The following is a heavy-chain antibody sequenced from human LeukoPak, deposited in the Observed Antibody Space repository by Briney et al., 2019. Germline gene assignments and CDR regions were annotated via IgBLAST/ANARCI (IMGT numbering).Heavy chain of an antibody. J-gene: IGHJ4*02. CDR2: IKQEGSEK. CDR3: AKVGLSRNIVAFDY. Sequence: GRSLRLSCAASGFTFSNYAMHLVRQAPGKGLEWVANIKQEGSEKYYVDSVKGRFTISRDNAKNSLYLQMNSLRAEDTAVYYCAKVGLSRNIVAFDYWGRGTLVTVSS. V-gene: IGHV3-7*01. CDR1: GFTFSNYA. D-gene: IGHD5-12*01.